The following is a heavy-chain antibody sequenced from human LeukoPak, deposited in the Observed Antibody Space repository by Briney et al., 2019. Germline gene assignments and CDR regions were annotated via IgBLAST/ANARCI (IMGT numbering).Heavy chain of an antibody. D-gene: IGHD2-2*01. J-gene: IGHJ4*02. V-gene: IGHV1-18*01. CDR1: GYTFTSSG. CDR2: ISAYNGNT. Sequence: GASVKVSCKASGYTFTSSGISWVRQAPGQGLEWLGWISAYNGNTNYAQILQGRVTVTTDTSTTTAYMELRSLRSDDTAVYYCARARYQPLLGDYWGQGTLVTVSS. CDR3: ARARYQPLLGDY.